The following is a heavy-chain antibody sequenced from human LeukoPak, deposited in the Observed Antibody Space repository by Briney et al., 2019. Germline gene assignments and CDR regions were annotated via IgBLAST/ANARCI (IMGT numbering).Heavy chain of an antibody. J-gene: IGHJ4*02. CDR2: VSGSGGIT. Sequence: GGSLRLSCAASGFTFNSYAMTWVRQAPGRGLEWVSHVSGSGGITYYADSVKGRFTISRDNSKNTLYLQMNSLRAEDTAVYYCAKTTAGNSSGRYPGWPVDYWGQGTLVTVSS. CDR1: GFTFNSYA. D-gene: IGHD6-19*01. V-gene: IGHV3-23*01. CDR3: AKTTAGNSSGRYPGWPVDY.